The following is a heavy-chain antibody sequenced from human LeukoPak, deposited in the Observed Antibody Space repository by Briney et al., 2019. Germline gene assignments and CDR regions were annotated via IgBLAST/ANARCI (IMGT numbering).Heavy chain of an antibody. Sequence: ASVKVSCKASGGTFSSYAISWVRQAPGQGLEWMGGIIPIFGTANYAQKFQGRVTITADESTSTAYMELSSLRSDDTAVYYCARDRGGSPVIGDYWGQGTLVTVSS. D-gene: IGHD2-15*01. CDR1: GGTFSSYA. CDR3: ARDRGGSPVIGDY. J-gene: IGHJ4*02. V-gene: IGHV1-69*01. CDR2: IIPIFGTA.